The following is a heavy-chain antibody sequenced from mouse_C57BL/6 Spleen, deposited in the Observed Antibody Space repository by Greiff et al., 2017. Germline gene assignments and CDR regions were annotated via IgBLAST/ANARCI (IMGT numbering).Heavy chain of an antibody. CDR3: ARADIYPYYIDY. Sequence: QVQLQQPGAELVMPGASVKLSCKASGYTFTSYWMHWVKQRPGQGLEWIGEIDTSDSYTNYNQKFKGTSTLTVDKSTSTAQMKLSSLTAEDSAVYYCARADIYPYYIDYGGQGTTLTVSS. CDR1: GYTFTSYW. J-gene: IGHJ2*01. V-gene: IGHV1-69*01. CDR2: IDTSDSYT. D-gene: IGHD1-1*01.